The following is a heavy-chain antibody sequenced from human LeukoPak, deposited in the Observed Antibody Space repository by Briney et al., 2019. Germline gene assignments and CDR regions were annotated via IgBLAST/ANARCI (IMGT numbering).Heavy chain of an antibody. V-gene: IGHV3-21*01. J-gene: IGHJ4*02. D-gene: IGHD4-17*01. Sequence: GGSLRLSCAASDFTFSNAWMNWVRQAPGKGLEWVSSISSSSSSYIYYADSVKGRFTISRDNAKNSLYLQMNSLRAEDTAVYYCARDKYGDYVIDYWGQGTLVTVSS. CDR1: DFTFSNAW. CDR3: ARDKYGDYVIDY. CDR2: ISSSSSSYI.